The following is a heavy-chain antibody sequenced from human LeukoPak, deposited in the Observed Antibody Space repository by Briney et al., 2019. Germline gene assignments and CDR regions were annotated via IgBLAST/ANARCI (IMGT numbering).Heavy chain of an antibody. J-gene: IGHJ3*02. CDR2: ISSSGSTI. CDR1: GFTFSDYY. CDR3: ARGNYDSSGYYPDAFDI. Sequence: KSGGSLRLSCSASGFTFSDYYMSWIRQAPGKGLEWVSYISSSGSTIYYADSVKGRFTISRDNAKNSLYLQMNSLRAEDTAVYYCARGNYDSSGYYPDAFDIWGQGTMVTVSS. D-gene: IGHD3-22*01. V-gene: IGHV3-11*01.